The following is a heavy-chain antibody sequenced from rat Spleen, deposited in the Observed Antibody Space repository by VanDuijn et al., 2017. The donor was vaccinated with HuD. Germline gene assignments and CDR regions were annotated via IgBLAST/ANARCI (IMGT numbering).Heavy chain of an antibody. Sequence: EVQLVESGGGLVQPGRSLKLSCEASGFTFSNYGMHWIRQAPTKGLEWVASISPSGGSPYYRDSVKGRFTISRDNAKTTLYLQMDSLRSADTATYYCTTLTDGTYYPYFDYWGQGVMVTVSS. J-gene: IGHJ2*01. D-gene: IGHD1-12*02. CDR2: ISPSGGSP. V-gene: IGHV5-19*01. CDR1: GFTFSNYG. CDR3: TTLTDGTYYPYFDY.